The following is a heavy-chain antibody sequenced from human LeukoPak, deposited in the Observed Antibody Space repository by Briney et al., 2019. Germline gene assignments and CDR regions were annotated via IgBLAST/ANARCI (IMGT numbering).Heavy chain of an antibody. Sequence: PSETLSLTCTVSGYSISSGYYWGWIRQPPGKGLEWIGSIYHSGSTYYNPSLKSRVTISVDMSKNQFSLKLSSVTAADTAVYYCARSGWFDPWGQGTLVTVSS. CDR2: IYHSGST. D-gene: IGHD6-25*01. J-gene: IGHJ5*02. V-gene: IGHV4-38-2*02. CDR3: ARSGWFDP. CDR1: GYSISSGYY.